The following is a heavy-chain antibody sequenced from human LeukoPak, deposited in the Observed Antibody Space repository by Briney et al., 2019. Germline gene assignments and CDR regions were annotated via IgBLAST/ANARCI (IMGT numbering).Heavy chain of an antibody. Sequence: EASVKVSCKASGYTFTGYYMHWVRQAPGQGPEWMGWINPNSGGTNYAQKFQGRVTMTRDTSISTAYMELSRLRSDDTAVYYCARDRVEQWLVRGNWFDPWGQGTLVTVSS. CDR2: INPNSGGT. CDR3: ARDRVEQWLVRGNWFDP. CDR1: GYTFTGYY. J-gene: IGHJ5*02. V-gene: IGHV1-2*02. D-gene: IGHD6-19*01.